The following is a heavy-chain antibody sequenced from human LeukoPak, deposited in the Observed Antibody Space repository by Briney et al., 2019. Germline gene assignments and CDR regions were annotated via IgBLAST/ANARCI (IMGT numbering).Heavy chain of an antibody. Sequence: GGSLRLPCAASGFTFSSYWMSWVRQAPGKGLGWVANIKQVGSENYYVDSVNGRFTISRDNAKNSLYLQMNSVKADDTAVYYCASLQRRSSGWFAAFDYWGQGTLVTVAS. D-gene: IGHD6-19*01. J-gene: IGHJ4*02. CDR3: ASLQRRSSGWFAAFDY. CDR1: GFTFSSYW. V-gene: IGHV3-7*01. CDR2: IKQVGSEN.